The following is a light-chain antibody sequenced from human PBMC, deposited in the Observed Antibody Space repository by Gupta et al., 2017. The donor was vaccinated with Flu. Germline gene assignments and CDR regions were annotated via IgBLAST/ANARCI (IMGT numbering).Light chain of an antibody. CDR3: QHYGSSLFT. Sequence: EIVLTQSPGTLSLSPGERVTLSCSASQSVVTNYLAWYQQKPGQASRLLIYAASSRATGTPERFSGSGSGTDFTLTISRLEPEDFAVYYCQHYGSSLFTFGPGARVDIK. J-gene: IGKJ3*01. CDR1: QSVVTNY. V-gene: IGKV3-20*01. CDR2: AAS.